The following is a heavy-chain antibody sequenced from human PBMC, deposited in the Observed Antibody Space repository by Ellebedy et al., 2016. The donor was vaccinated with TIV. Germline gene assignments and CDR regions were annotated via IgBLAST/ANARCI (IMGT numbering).Heavy chain of an antibody. V-gene: IGHV3-30*18. CDR2: ISYDGSNK. CDR3: AKDRYCSGGSCYSYFDY. D-gene: IGHD2-15*01. J-gene: IGHJ4*02. CDR1: GFTFSSYG. Sequence: GESLKISCAASGFTFSSYGMHWVRQAPGKGLEWVAVISYDGSNKYYADSVKGRFTISRDNSKNTLYLQMNSLRAEDTAVYYCAKDRYCSGGSCYSYFDYWGQGTLVTVSS.